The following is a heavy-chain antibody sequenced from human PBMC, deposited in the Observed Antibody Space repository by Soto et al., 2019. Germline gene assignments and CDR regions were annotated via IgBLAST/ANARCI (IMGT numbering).Heavy chain of an antibody. D-gene: IGHD3-22*01. Sequence: ASVKVSCKASGYTFTSYAMHWVRQAPGQGLEWMGWISAYNGNTKYAQKLQGRVTMTTDTSTSTAYMELTSLTCDDTAVYYCARDVRIVSNGMDVWGQGTTVTVSS. J-gene: IGHJ6*02. CDR2: ISAYNGNT. CDR3: ARDVRIVSNGMDV. V-gene: IGHV1-18*01. CDR1: GYTFTSYA.